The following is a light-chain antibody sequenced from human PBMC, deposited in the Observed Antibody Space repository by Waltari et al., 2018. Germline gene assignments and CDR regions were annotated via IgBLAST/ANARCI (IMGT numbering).Light chain of an antibody. CDR3: CSYTTASTVV. Sequence: QSALTQPASVSGSPGQSITLSCTGTSGDIGAYKYVPWYQNHPDKAPKLIIYEVSNRPSGVSNRFSGSKSGNTASLTTSGLQTEDESHYYCCSYTTASTVVFGGGTKVTVL. CDR2: EVS. V-gene: IGLV2-14*01. J-gene: IGLJ2*01. CDR1: SGDIGAYKY.